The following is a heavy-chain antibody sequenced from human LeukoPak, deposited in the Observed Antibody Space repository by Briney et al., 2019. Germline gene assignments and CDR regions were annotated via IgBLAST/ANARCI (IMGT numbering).Heavy chain of an antibody. CDR3: ATARRIMITFGGVIVQSPIDY. J-gene: IGHJ4*02. D-gene: IGHD3-16*02. V-gene: IGHV1-8*01. CDR1: GYTFTSYD. CDR2: MNPNSGNT. Sequence: ASVKVSCKASGYTFTSYDINWVRQATGQGLEWMGWMNPNSGNTGYAQKFQGRVTMTRNTSISTTYMELSSLRSEDTAVYYCATARRIMITFGGVIVQSPIDYWGQGTLVTVSS.